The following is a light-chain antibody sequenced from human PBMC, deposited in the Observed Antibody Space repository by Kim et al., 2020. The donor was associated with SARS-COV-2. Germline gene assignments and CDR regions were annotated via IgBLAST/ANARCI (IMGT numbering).Light chain of an antibody. CDR2: DVS. Sequence: PGQSITISCTGTSSGVGGYNYVSWYQQHPGKAPKLMIYDVSKRPSGVSNRFSGSKSGNTASLTISGLQAEDEADYYCSSYTSSSTAFGGGTQLTVL. CDR3: SSYTSSSTA. V-gene: IGLV2-14*04. CDR1: SSGVGGYNY. J-gene: IGLJ3*02.